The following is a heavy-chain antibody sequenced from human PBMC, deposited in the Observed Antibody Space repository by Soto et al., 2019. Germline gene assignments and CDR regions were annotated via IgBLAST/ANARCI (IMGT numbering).Heavy chain of an antibody. CDR2: ISPYNGNT. D-gene: IGHD2-15*01. CDR3: ARGGADCRGGSCSPNWFDP. CDR1: GYTFSNYG. Sequence: QVQLVQSGAEVKKPGASVKVSCKASGYTFSNYGIGWVRQAPGQGLEWMGWISPYNGNTNYAQKVQGRVTMTTDTSTSTAYMELRSLRSDHTAVYYCARGGADCRGGSCSPNWFDPWGQGTLVTVSS. J-gene: IGHJ5*02. V-gene: IGHV1-18*01.